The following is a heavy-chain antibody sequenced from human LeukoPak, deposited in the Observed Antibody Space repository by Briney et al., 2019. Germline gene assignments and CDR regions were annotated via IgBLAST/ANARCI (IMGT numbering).Heavy chain of an antibody. J-gene: IGHJ4*02. CDR2: IYYSGST. CDR3: ARDYGAFDY. Sequence: PSETLSLTCTDSGGSISSYYWSWIRQPPGKGLEWIGYIYYSGSTNYSPSLKSRVTISVDTSKNQFSLKLSSVTAADTAVYYCARDYGAFDYWGQGTLVTVSS. D-gene: IGHD4-17*01. V-gene: IGHV4-59*01. CDR1: GGSISSYY.